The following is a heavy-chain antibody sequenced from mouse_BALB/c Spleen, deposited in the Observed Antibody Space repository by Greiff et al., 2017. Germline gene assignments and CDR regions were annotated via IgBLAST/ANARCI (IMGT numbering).Heavy chain of an antibody. J-gene: IGHJ3*01. CDR3: ARELQFAY. Sequence: VQLVESGAELVRPGSSVKVSCKASGYAFTNYLIEWVKQRPGQGLEWIGVINPGSGGTNYNEKFKGKATLTADKSSSTAYMQLSSLTSDDSAVYFCARELQFAYWGQGTLVTVSA. D-gene: IGHD4-1*01. V-gene: IGHV1-54*01. CDR1: GYAFTNYL. CDR2: INPGSGGT.